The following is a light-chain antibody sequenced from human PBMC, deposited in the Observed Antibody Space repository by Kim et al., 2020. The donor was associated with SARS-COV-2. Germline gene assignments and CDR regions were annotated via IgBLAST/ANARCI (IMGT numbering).Light chain of an antibody. J-gene: IGKJ1*01. Sequence: SASVGDRVTIACRASQSISNWLAWYQQKPGKAPKLLIYDASTLESGVPSRFSGSGSGTEFTLTISSLQPDDFATYYCQQYNGYSGTFGQGTKLEI. V-gene: IGKV1-5*01. CDR3: QQYNGYSGT. CDR1: QSISNW. CDR2: DAS.